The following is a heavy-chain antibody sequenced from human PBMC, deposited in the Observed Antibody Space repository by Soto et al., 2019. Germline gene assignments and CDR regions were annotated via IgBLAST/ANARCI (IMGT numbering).Heavy chain of an antibody. V-gene: IGHV3-23*01. CDR2: ISGSGGST. CDR1: GFTFSSYA. D-gene: IGHD2-2*01. Sequence: EVQLLESGGGLVQPGGSLRLYCAASGFTFSSYAMSWVRQAPGKGLEWVSAISGSGGSTYYADSVKGRFTISRDNSMNTLYLQMNSLRAEDTAVYYCASASYCTTTSCLEDVWGQGTTVSVSS. J-gene: IGHJ6*02. CDR3: ASASYCTTTSCLEDV.